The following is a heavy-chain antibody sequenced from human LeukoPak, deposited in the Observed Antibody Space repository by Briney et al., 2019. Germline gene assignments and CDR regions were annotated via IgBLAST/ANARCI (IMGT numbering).Heavy chain of an antibody. CDR3: AKDNSGSSTGGYYFDS. Sequence: GGSLRLSCVASGFTFSNLAMGWVRQAPGKGLEWVSVISDSGGTTYYADSVKGRFTISRDNSKNTLYLQMNSLRAEDTAVYYCAKDNSGSSTGGYYFDSWGQGTLVTVSS. CDR2: ISDSGGTT. V-gene: IGHV3-23*01. J-gene: IGHJ4*02. CDR1: GFTFSNLA. D-gene: IGHD1-26*01.